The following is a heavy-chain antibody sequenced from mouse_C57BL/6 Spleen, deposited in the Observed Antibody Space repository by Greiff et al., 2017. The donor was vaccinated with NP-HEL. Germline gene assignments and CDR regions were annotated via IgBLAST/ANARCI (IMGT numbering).Heavy chain of an antibody. CDR1: GFTFSDYG. CDR3: ARRTTANYWYFDV. D-gene: IGHD1-2*01. CDR2: ISNLAYSI. Sequence: EVQGVESGGGLVQPGGSLKLSCAASGFTFSDYGMAWVRQAPRKGPEWVAFISNLAYSIYYADTVTGRFTISRENAKNTLYLEMSSLRSEDTAMYYCARRTTANYWYFDVWGTGTTVTVSS. V-gene: IGHV5-15*01. J-gene: IGHJ1*03.